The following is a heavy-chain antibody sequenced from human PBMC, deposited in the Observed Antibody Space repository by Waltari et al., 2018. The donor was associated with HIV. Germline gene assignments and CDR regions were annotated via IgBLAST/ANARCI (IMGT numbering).Heavy chain of an antibody. CDR2: INHNSTYI. Sequence: EVQLVESGGGLVKPGGSLRLSCAASGFTFSSYSMNWVRQAPGKGLERVSSINHNSTYIYYADSVRGRFTISRDNAKNSLFLQMNGLRAEDTAVYYCARLGYYYDRSGFLRHWGQGTLVTVSS. CDR1: GFTFSSYS. V-gene: IGHV3-21*01. D-gene: IGHD3-22*01. J-gene: IGHJ4*02. CDR3: ARLGYYYDRSGFLRH.